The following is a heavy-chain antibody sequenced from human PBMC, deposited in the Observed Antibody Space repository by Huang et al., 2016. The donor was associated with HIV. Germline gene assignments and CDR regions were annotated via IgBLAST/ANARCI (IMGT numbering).Heavy chain of an antibody. J-gene: IGHJ4*02. D-gene: IGHD3-22*01. CDR3: ARARGYYDSSVSYYFDY. CDR1: GGTFSSYA. Sequence: QVQLVQSGAEVKKPGSSVKVSCKASGGTFSSYAISWGRQAPGQGLEWRGGIMHILGTANYAQKFKGRVTITAYESTRTAYMELSSLRSEDTAVYYCARARGYYDSSVSYYFDYWGQGTLVTVSS. CDR2: IMHILGTA. V-gene: IGHV1-69*13.